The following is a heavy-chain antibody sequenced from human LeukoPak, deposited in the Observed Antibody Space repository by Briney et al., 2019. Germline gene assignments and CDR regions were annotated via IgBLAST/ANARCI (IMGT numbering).Heavy chain of an antibody. D-gene: IGHD2-2*01. V-gene: IGHV4-34*01. CDR3: ARGPAGYCSSTSCPQGVYFDY. CDR1: GGSFSGYY. Sequence: PSETLSLTCAVYGGSFSGYYWSWIRQPPGKGLEWIGEINHSGSTNYNPSLKSRVTISVDTSKNQFSLKLSSVTAADTAVYYCARGPAGYCSSTSCPQGVYFDYWGQGTLVTVSS. J-gene: IGHJ4*02. CDR2: INHSGST.